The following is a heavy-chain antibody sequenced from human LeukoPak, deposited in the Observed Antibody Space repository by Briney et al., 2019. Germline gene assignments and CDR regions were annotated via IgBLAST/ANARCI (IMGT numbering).Heavy chain of an antibody. CDR2: INPNSGGT. CDR3: VRDLVTGYSSGWYNY. Sequence: ASVKVSCKASGGTFSSYTISWVRQAPGQGLEWMGWINPNSGGTNYAQKFQGRVTMTRDTSISTAYMELSRLRSDDTAVYYCVRDLVTGYSSGWYNYWGQGTLVTVSS. J-gene: IGHJ4*02. D-gene: IGHD6-19*01. CDR1: GGTFSSYT. V-gene: IGHV1-2*02.